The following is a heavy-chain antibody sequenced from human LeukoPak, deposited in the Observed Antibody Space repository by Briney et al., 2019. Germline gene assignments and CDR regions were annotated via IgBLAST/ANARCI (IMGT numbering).Heavy chain of an antibody. D-gene: IGHD5-12*01. CDR2: IDPSDSYT. J-gene: IGHJ4*02. CDR3: TRQRSGRPLDF. V-gene: IGHV5-10-1*01. CDR1: GCSFTTYW. Sequence: GESLRISCWGSGCSFTTYWIRCWRQMPGKGLEWMGRIDPSDSYTNYSPSFQGHFTISADKSISTAYLQWTSLKAPATAMYYCTRQRSGRPLDFWGQGTLVTVSS.